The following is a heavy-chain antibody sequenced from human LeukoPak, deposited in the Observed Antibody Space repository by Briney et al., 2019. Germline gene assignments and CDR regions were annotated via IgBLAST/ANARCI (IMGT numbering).Heavy chain of an antibody. CDR2: IKSKTDGGTT. Sequence: GGSLRLSCAASGFTFSNAWMSWVRQAPGKGLEWVGRIKSKTDGGTTDYAAPVKGRFTISGDDSKNTLCLQMNSLKTEDTAVYYCTTDAGATMVRGVTLGGGYYYGMGVWGKGTTVTVSS. D-gene: IGHD3-10*01. V-gene: IGHV3-15*01. CDR1: GFTFSNAW. CDR3: TTDAGATMVRGVTLGGGYYYGMGV. J-gene: IGHJ6*04.